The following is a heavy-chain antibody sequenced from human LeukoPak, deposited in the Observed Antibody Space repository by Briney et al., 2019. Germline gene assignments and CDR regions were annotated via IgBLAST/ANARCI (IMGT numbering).Heavy chain of an antibody. CDR1: GFTFSSYA. CDR3: AKDLFAGTAMVSRDGYFDY. J-gene: IGHJ4*02. CDR2: ISGSGGST. V-gene: IGHV3-23*01. D-gene: IGHD5-18*01. Sequence: PGGSLRLPCAASGFTFSSYAMSWVRQAPGKGLEWVSAISGSGGSTYYADSVKGRFTISRDNSKNTLYLQMNSLRAEDTAVYYCAKDLFAGTAMVSRDGYFDYWGQGTLVTVSS.